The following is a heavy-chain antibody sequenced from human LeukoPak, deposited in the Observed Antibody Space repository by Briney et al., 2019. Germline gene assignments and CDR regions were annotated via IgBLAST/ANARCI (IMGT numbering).Heavy chain of an antibody. CDR3: AKDSTRSSGYFFHDNDAFDI. CDR1: GFTFSSYA. Sequence: SCKASGFTFSSYAMSWVRQAPGKGLEWVSAISGSGGSTYYADSVKGRFTISRDNSKNTLYLQMNSLRAEDTAVYYCAKDSTRSSGYFFHDNDAFDIWGQGTMVTVSS. J-gene: IGHJ3*02. CDR2: ISGSGGST. V-gene: IGHV3-23*01. D-gene: IGHD3-22*01.